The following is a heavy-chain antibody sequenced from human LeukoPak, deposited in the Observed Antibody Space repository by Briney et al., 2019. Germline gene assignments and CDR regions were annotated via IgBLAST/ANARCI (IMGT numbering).Heavy chain of an antibody. CDR3: ARGPRYSYGYYYYYYMDV. D-gene: IGHD5-18*01. V-gene: IGHV1-69*01. Sequence: VKVSCKASGGPFSSYAISWVRQGPGQRLEWLGGVIPIFGTANYAQKFQGRVTITADESTSTAYMELSSLRSEDTAVYYCARGPRYSYGYYYYYYMDVWGKGTTVTVSS. CDR1: GGPFSSYA. CDR2: VIPIFGTA. J-gene: IGHJ6*03.